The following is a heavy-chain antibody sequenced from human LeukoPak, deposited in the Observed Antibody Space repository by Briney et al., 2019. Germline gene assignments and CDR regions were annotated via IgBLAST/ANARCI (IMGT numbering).Heavy chain of an antibody. CDR2: VSAYNGNT. CDR3: ARDDFPELLGLDAFDI. Sequence: GASVKVSCKASGYTFTSYGISWVRQAPGQGLEWMGWVSAYNGNTNYAQTLQGRVAMTTDTSTSTAYMELRSLRSDDTAVYYCARDDFPELLGLDAFDIWGQGTMVTVSS. CDR1: GYTFTSYG. V-gene: IGHV1-18*01. D-gene: IGHD1-26*01. J-gene: IGHJ3*02.